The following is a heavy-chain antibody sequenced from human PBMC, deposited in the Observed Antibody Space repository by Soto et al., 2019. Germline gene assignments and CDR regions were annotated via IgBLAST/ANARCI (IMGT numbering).Heavy chain of an antibody. J-gene: IGHJ4*02. V-gene: IGHV1-3*01. CDR2: INAGNGNT. CDR3: ARVSCSSTSCSPGDY. Sequence: GASVKVSCKASGYTFTSYAMHWVRQAPGQRLEWMGWINAGNGNTKYSQKFQGRVTITRDTSASTAYMELSSLRSEDTAVYYCARVSCSSTSCSPGDYWRQGTLVTVSS. CDR1: GYTFTSYA. D-gene: IGHD2-2*01.